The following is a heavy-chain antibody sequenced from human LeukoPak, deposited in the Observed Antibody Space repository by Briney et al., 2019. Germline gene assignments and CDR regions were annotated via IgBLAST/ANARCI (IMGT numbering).Heavy chain of an antibody. CDR2: INPNSGGT. V-gene: IGHV1-2*02. Sequence: ASVKVSCKASGYTFTDYYMHWVRQAPGQGLEWMGWINPNSGGTNYAQKFQGRVTMTRDTSISTAYMELSRLRSDDTAVYYCATSVAGTGGFDYWGQGTLVTVSS. CDR3: ATSVAGTGGFDY. D-gene: IGHD6-19*01. CDR1: GYTFTDYY. J-gene: IGHJ4*02.